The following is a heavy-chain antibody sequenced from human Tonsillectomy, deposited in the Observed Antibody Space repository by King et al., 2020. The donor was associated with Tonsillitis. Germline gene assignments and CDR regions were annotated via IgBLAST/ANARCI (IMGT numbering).Heavy chain of an antibody. CDR1: GGSISSSSYY. J-gene: IGHJ4*02. CDR2: VYDSGST. D-gene: IGHD5-18*01. Sequence: QLQESGPGLVKPSETLSLTCNVSGGSISSSSYYWGWIRQPPGKGLEWIGSVYDSGSTYYNPSPKSRVTIPVDTSKNQFSLKLSSVTAAATAVYYCARQGGRYSYGYRGMDFDNWGQGTLVTVSS. V-gene: IGHV4-39*01. CDR3: ARQGGRYSYGYRGMDFDN.